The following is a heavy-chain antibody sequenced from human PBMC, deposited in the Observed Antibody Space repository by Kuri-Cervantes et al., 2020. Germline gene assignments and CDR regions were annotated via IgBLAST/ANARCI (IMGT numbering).Heavy chain of an antibody. CDR1: GFTFSSYG. CDR3: ARVVSGGNDYVWGSYRYTELDSVLGGMDV. J-gene: IGHJ6*02. D-gene: IGHD3-16*02. V-gene: IGHV3-66*01. Sequence: GESLKISCAASGFTFSSYGMHWVRQAPGKGLEWVSVIYSGGSTYYADSVKGRFTISRDNSKNTLYLQMNSLRAEDTAVYYCARVVSGGNDYVWGSYRYTELDSVLGGMDVWGQGTTVTVSS. CDR2: IYSGGST.